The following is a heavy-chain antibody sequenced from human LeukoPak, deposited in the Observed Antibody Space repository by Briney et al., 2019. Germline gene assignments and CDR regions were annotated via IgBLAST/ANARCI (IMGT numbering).Heavy chain of an antibody. D-gene: IGHD6-19*01. J-gene: IGHJ4*02. V-gene: IGHV5-51*01. Sequence: GESLKISCKGSGYSFTSYWIGWVRQMPGKGLEWLGIINPGDSDTRYSPSFQGQVTISADKSINTAYLQWTSLKASDTAIYYCARAELDNTGWYFDYWGQGTLVTVSS. CDR2: INPGDSDT. CDR3: ARAELDNTGWYFDY. CDR1: GYSFTSYW.